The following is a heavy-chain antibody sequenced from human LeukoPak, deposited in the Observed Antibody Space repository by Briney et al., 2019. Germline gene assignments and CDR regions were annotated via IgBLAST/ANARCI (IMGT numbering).Heavy chain of an antibody. J-gene: IGHJ5*02. CDR3: ARGYCSSTSCPLDWFDP. CDR2: IYYSGST. Sequence: MSSETLSLTCTVSGGSISSGDYYWSWIRQPPGKGLEWIGYIYYSGSTYYNPSLKSRVTISVDTSKNQFSLKLSSVTAADTAVYYCARGYCSSTSCPLDWFDPWGQGTLVTVSS. V-gene: IGHV4-30-4*08. D-gene: IGHD2-2*01. CDR1: GGSISSGDYY.